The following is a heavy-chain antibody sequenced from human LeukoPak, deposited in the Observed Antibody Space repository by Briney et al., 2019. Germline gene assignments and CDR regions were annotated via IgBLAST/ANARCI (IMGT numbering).Heavy chain of an antibody. J-gene: IGHJ4*02. D-gene: IGHD4-17*01. Sequence: GGSLRLSCAASGFTFSSYGMHWVRQAPCKGLEWVAFIRYDGSNKYYADSVKGRFTISRDNSKNTLYLQMNSLRAEDTAVYYCARGEYGDYVVGSHFDYWGQGTLVTVSS. CDR2: IRYDGSNK. CDR1: GFTFSSYG. V-gene: IGHV3-30*02. CDR3: ARGEYGDYVVGSHFDY.